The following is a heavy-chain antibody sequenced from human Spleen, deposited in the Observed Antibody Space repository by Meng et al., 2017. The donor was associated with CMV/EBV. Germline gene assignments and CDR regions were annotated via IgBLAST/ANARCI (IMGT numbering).Heavy chain of an antibody. CDR1: GFIFSSNW. J-gene: IGHJ4*02. CDR2: INEDGSVE. V-gene: IGHV3-7*01. Sequence: GGSLRLSCETSGFIFSSNWMSWVRQAPGKGLEWVANINEDGSVEYYVDSVKGRFTISRDNSKNTVYLQMNSLRAEDTAVYFCAKDRDRWLQSGFDYWGQGTLVTVSS. CDR3: AKDRDRWLQSGFDY. D-gene: IGHD5-24*01.